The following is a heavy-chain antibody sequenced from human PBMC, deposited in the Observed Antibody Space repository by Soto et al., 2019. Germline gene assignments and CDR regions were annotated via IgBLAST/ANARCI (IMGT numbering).Heavy chain of an antibody. D-gene: IGHD6-6*01. CDR1: GGTFTGNP. CDR3: ARENSIASLSYYYGMEV. Sequence: QVQLVRSGAEVKKPGSSVKVSCKASGGTFTGNPISWVRQAPGRGLEWMGGIIPMFGTTNYAQKFQGRVTITADESTTTAYMELNSLRSEDTAVYYCARENSIASLSYYYGMEVWGQGTTATVSS. J-gene: IGHJ6*02. CDR2: IIPMFGTT. V-gene: IGHV1-69*01.